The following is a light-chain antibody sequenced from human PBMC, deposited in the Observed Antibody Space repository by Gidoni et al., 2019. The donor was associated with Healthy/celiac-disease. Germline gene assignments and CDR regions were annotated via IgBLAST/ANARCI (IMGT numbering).Light chain of an antibody. V-gene: IGKV1-5*01. Sequence: DIQMTQSPSTLSASVGDRVTITCRASQSISSWLAWYQQKPGKAPKLLIYDASSLESGVPSRFSGSGSGTEFTLTISSLQPDDFATYYCQQYNSYSLNPFGQGTQLEIK. J-gene: IGKJ2*01. CDR1: QSISSW. CDR3: QQYNSYSLNP. CDR2: DAS.